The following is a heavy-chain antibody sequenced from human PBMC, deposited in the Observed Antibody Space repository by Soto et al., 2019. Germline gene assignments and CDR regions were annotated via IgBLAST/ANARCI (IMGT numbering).Heavy chain of an antibody. V-gene: IGHV3-9*01. CDR1: GFSLDDHA. CDR3: AKTLVGSWYGCYFDY. Sequence: EVRLVESGGGLVQPGRSLRLSCAASGFSLDDHAMHWVRQVPGKGMEWVSGISWHRGSIGYADSVKGRFTISRDNAKTSLYLQMNSLRAEDTALYYCAKTLVGSWYGCYFDYGGQGTLVTVSS. CDR2: ISWHRGSI. J-gene: IGHJ4*02. D-gene: IGHD6-13*01.